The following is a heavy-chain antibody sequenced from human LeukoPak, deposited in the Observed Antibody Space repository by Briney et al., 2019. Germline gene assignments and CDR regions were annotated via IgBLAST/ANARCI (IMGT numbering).Heavy chain of an antibody. CDR2: VSPNSGNT. Sequence: ASVKVSCKASGYTFTSYDINWVRQAPGQGHEWRGWVSPNSGNTGYAQKFLGRVTMTMNTAISTAYMELSRLRSEDTAVDYCARTSVVVIARKGAFDIWGQGTMVTVSS. V-gene: IGHV1-8*01. CDR3: ARTSVVVIARKGAFDI. CDR1: GYTFTSYD. J-gene: IGHJ3*02. D-gene: IGHD2-21*01.